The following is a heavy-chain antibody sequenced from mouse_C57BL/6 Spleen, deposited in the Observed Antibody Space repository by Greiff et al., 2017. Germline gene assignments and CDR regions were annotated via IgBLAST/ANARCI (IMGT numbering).Heavy chain of an antibody. D-gene: IGHD1-1*01. CDR3: ARPHYYGSSDYLDY. CDR1: GYTFTDYY. Sequence: VKLVESGPELVKPGASVKISCKASGYTFTDYYINWVKQRPGQGLEWIGWIFPGSGSTYYNEKFKGKATLTVDKSSSTAYMLLSSLTSEDSAVYFCARPHYYGSSDYLDYWGQGTTLTVSS. J-gene: IGHJ2*01. CDR2: IFPGSGST. V-gene: IGHV1-75*01.